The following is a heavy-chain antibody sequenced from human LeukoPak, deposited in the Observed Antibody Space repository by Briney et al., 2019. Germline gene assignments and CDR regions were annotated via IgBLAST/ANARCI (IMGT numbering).Heavy chain of an antibody. CDR3: ARDPTGVVVVPAALFDY. D-gene: IGHD2-2*01. V-gene: IGHV3-30*03. CDR2: ISYDEISK. J-gene: IGHJ4*02. Sequence: AGGSLRLSCVASGFTFNSYGMHWVRQAPGKGLEWVAAISYDEISKQYIDSVKGRFTISRDNSKNTVYLEMNSLRAEDTAVYYCARDPTGVVVVPAALFDYWGQGTLVTVSS. CDR1: GFTFNSYG.